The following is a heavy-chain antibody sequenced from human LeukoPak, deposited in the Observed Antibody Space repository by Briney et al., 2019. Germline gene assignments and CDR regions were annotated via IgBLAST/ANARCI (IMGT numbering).Heavy chain of an antibody. V-gene: IGHV3-23*01. CDR2: ISGSGGST. J-gene: IGHJ4*02. CDR3: ARDLMGIAYRGAFYY. Sequence: GGSLRLSCTTSGFNFSIYPMTWVRQAPGKGLEWVSAISGSGGSTYYADSVKGRFTISRDNSKNTLYLQMNSLGVEDTAVYYCARDLMGIAYRGAFYYWGQGTLVTVSS. CDR1: GFNFSIYP. D-gene: IGHD6-13*01.